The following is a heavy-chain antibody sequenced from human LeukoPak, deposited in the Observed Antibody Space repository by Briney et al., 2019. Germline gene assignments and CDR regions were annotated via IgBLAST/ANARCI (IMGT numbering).Heavy chain of an antibody. CDR2: MNPNSGNT. CDR1: GYTFTSYD. V-gene: IGHV1-8*01. Sequence: ASVKVSFKASGYTFTSYDINWVRQATGQGLEWMGWMNPNSGNTGYAQKFQGRVTMTRNTSISTAYMELSSLRSEDTAVYYCARGGSGGGYEGEDWFDPWGQGTLVTVSS. CDR3: ARGGSGGGYEGEDWFDP. D-gene: IGHD5-12*01. J-gene: IGHJ5*02.